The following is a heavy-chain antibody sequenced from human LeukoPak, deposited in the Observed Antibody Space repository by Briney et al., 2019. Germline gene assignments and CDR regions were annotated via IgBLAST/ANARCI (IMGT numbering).Heavy chain of an antibody. CDR1: GGTSSSYA. CDR2: IIPIFGTA. J-gene: IGHJ5*02. Sequence: GASVKVSCKASGGTSSSYAISWVRQAPGQGLEWMGRIIPIFGTANYAQKFQGRVTITADKSTSTAYMELSSLRSEDTAVYYCAREGPRITMVRGVINWFDPWGQGTLVTVSS. V-gene: IGHV1-69*06. CDR3: AREGPRITMVRGVINWFDP. D-gene: IGHD3-10*01.